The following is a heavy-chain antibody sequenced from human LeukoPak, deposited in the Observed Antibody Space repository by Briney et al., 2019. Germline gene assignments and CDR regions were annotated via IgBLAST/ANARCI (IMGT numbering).Heavy chain of an antibody. J-gene: IGHJ4*02. V-gene: IGHV3-23*01. CDR1: GFTFSSYD. CDR3: AKKAHYDAYAKYFDY. D-gene: IGHD4-17*01. CDR2: LSDSGVYT. Sequence: PGGSLRLSCAASGFTFSSYDMTWVRQAPGKGLEWVSILSDSGVYTYYADSVKGRFTISRDNSNNMLYLQMNSLRAEDTAVYYCAKKAHYDAYAKYFDYWGQGTLVTVSS.